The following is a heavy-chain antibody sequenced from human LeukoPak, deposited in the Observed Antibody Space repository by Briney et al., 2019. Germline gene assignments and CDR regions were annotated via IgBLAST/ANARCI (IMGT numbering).Heavy chain of an antibody. CDR2: ISSSSSYI. Sequence: GGSLRLSCAASGFTFRSYSMTWVRQAPGKGLEWVSSISSSSSYIYYADSVKGRFTISRDNAKNSLYLQMNGLRAEDTAVYYCAKDGYSSGWYVDYWGQGTLVTVSS. CDR3: AKDGYSSGWYVDY. CDR1: GFTFRSYS. J-gene: IGHJ4*02. D-gene: IGHD6-19*01. V-gene: IGHV3-21*01.